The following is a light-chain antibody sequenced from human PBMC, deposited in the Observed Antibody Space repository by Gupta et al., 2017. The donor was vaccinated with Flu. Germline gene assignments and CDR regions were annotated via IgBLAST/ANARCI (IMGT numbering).Light chain of an antibody. J-gene: IGLJ2*01. CDR2: GNS. V-gene: IGLV1-40*01. CDR1: SSNIGAGYD. Sequence: HSVLTQPPSVSGAPGQRLTLSCTGSSSNIGAGYDVHWYQQQPGTAPKLLIYGNSNRPSGVPDRFSGSKSGTSASLAITGLQAEDEADYYCQSYDSSRSGVVFGGGTKLTVL. CDR3: QSYDSSRSGVV.